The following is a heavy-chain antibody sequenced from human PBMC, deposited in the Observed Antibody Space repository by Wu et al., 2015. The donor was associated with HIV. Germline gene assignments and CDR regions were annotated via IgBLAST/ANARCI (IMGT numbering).Heavy chain of an antibody. D-gene: IGHD5-12*01. Sequence: QVQLVQSGAEVKKPGASMKVSCKASGYSFIDYYIYWVRQTPGQGLEWMGWINPKNGGTDYARGFQGRLTMTRDMSSSTVYVELKRLTSEDTAMYFCARSHKWLQLRYAGNFDYWGQGTLVTVSS. CDR3: ARSHKWLQLRYAGNFDY. J-gene: IGHJ4*02. CDR2: INPKNGGT. V-gene: IGHV1-2*02. CDR1: GYSFIDYY.